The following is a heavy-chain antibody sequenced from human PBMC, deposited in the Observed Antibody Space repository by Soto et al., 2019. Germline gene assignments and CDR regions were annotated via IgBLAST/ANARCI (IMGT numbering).Heavy chain of an antibody. D-gene: IGHD2-2*01. J-gene: IGHJ6*02. CDR3: ASWEGSTSQAMDV. Sequence: ASVKVSCKASGYTFTGYYMHWLRQAPGQGLEWMGWINPNSGGTNYAQKFQGRVTMTRDTSISTAYMGLSRLRYDDTAVYYRASWEGSTSQAMDVWGQGTTVTVSS. V-gene: IGHV1-2*02. CDR2: INPNSGGT. CDR1: GYTFTGYY.